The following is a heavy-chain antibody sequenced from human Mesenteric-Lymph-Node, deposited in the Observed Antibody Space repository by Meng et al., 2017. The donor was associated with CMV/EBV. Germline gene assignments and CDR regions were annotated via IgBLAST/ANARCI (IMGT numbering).Heavy chain of an antibody. J-gene: IGHJ6*02. CDR3: AKFNIVYYFYGLDV. V-gene: IGHV3-23*01. D-gene: IGHD5-12*01. CDR1: GFTFNSYA. CDR2: IRSDGGGI. Sequence: GGSLRLSCAASGFTFNSYAMSWVRQAPGKGLEWVSGIRSDGGGIYYADSVKGRFIISRDNSKKMVHLQMNSLRVEDTAIYYCAKFNIVYYFYGLDVWGQGTTVTVSS.